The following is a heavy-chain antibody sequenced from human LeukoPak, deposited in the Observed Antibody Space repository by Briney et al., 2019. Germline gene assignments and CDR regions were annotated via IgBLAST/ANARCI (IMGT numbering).Heavy chain of an antibody. J-gene: IGHJ6*02. V-gene: IGHV1-69*04. Sequence: GASVKVSCKASGGTFSSYAISWVRQAPGQGLEWVGKIIPILGIASYAKKFEGRVTITADKSTSTAYMELSSLRSEDTAVYYCAREKLSSGCHYYYYYGMDVWGQGTTVTVSS. CDR3: AREKLSSGCHYYYYYGMDV. CDR2: IIPILGIA. CDR1: GGTFSSYA. D-gene: IGHD6-19*01.